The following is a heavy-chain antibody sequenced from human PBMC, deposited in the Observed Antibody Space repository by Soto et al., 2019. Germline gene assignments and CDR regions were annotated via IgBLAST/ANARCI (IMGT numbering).Heavy chain of an antibody. D-gene: IGHD7-27*01. V-gene: IGHV3-7*05. CDR3: ATETSTWGC. J-gene: IGHJ4*02. Sequence: EVQLVESGGGLVQPGESLRLSCVASGFALSNYWINWVRQAPGKGLEWVANIKQDGSEKHYVDSVKGRFTISRDNARNSLYLQMNSLRAEDTAAYYCATETSTWGCWGQGTLVTV. CDR2: IKQDGSEK. CDR1: GFALSNYW.